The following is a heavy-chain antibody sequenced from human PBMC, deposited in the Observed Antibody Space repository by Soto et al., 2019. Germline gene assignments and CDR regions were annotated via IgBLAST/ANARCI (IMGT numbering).Heavy chain of an antibody. D-gene: IGHD3-10*01. CDR3: ATYGSGSYKPTTFDY. J-gene: IGHJ4*02. V-gene: IGHV4-31*03. CDR2: IYYSGST. CDR1: CGYIRSGDYY. Sequence: PSETQPLTCTVSCGYIRSGDYYWSWIRQHPGKGLEWIGYIYYSGSTYYNPSLKSRVTISVDTSKNQFSLKLSSVTAADTAVYYXATYGSGSYKPTTFDYWGQGTLVTV.